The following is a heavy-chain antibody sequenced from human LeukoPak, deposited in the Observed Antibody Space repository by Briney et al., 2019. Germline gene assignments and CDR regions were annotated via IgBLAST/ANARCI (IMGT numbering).Heavy chain of an antibody. D-gene: IGHD3-10*01. CDR1: GFTFSSYA. CDR2: ISYDGSNK. CDR3: ARDYGSGSYYYYGMDV. Sequence: GGSLRLSCAASGFTFSSYAMHWVRQAPGKGLEWVAVISYDGSNKYYADSVKGRFTISRDNSKNTLYLQVNSLRAEDMAVYYCARDYGSGSYYYYGMDVWGKGTTVTVSS. J-gene: IGHJ6*04. V-gene: IGHV3-30*04.